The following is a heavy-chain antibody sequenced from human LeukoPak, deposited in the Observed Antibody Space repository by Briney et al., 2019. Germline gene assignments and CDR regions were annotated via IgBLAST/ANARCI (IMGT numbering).Heavy chain of an antibody. CDR2: INHSGST. CDR1: GGSISSSSYY. CDR3: ARGRSHIVVVTAIRPFDY. V-gene: IGHV4-39*07. J-gene: IGHJ4*02. D-gene: IGHD2-21*02. Sequence: SETLSLTCTVSGGSISSSSYYWSWIRQPPGKGLEWIGEINHSGSTNYNPSLKSRVTISVDTSKNQFSLKLSSVTAADTAVYYCARGRSHIVVVTAIRPFDYWGQGTLVTVSS.